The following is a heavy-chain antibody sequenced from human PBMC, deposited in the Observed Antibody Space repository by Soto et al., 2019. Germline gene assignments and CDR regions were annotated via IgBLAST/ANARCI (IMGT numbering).Heavy chain of an antibody. CDR1: GFCFRDYW. D-gene: IGHD3-16*02. J-gene: IGHJ5*02. CDR3: AAYCYTMTCAHFDGYS. V-gene: IGHV3-7*03. CDR2: ITQGESDK. Sequence: ARSLTLSCAVAGFCFRDYWKSLLRLPPGEALDWVANITQGESDKYYVDSVKGRFTISRDNAKDALYLQMNSLRVEDTAVYYCAAYCYTMTCAHFDGYSSGQGAEVTVAS.